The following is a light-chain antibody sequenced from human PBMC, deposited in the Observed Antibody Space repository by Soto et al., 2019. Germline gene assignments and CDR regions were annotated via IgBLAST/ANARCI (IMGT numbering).Light chain of an antibody. J-gene: IGLJ2*01. CDR3: QSYDSSLSVYVV. Sequence: QLVLTQPPSVSGAPGQRVTISCTGSSSNIGAGYDVYWYQQLPGTAPKLLIYGNSNRPSGVPDRFSGSKSGTSASLAITGLQAEDEADYYCQSYDSSLSVYVVFGGGTKLTVL. CDR2: GNS. V-gene: IGLV1-40*01. CDR1: SSNIGAGYD.